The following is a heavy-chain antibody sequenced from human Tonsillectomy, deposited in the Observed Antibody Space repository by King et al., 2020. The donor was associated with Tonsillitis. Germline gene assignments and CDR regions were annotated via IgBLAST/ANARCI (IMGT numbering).Heavy chain of an antibody. Sequence: VQLVESGGGVVQPGRSLRLSCAASGFTFSSYAMHWVRQAPGKGLEWVAVISYDGSNKYYADSVKGRFTISRDNSKNTLYLQMNSLRAEDTAVYYCARVPYQFRFRYFFDYWGQGTLVTVSS. J-gene: IGHJ4*02. V-gene: IGHV3-30*04. CDR2: ISYDGSNK. CDR3: ARVPYQFRFRYFFDY. CDR1: GFTFSSYA. D-gene: IGHD3-16*02.